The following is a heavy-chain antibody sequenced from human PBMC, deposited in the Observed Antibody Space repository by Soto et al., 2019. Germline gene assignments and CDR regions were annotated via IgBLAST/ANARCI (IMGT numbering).Heavy chain of an antibody. J-gene: IGHJ4*02. Sequence: ASVKVSCKASGYTFTSYGISWVRQAPGQGLEWMGWISAYNGNTNYAQKLQGRVTMTTDTSTSTAYMELRSLRSDDTAVYYCARAGDYYDSSGYYPHPFDYWGQGTLVTVSS. CDR1: GYTFTSYG. CDR3: ARAGDYYDSSGYYPHPFDY. CDR2: ISAYNGNT. V-gene: IGHV1-18*01. D-gene: IGHD3-22*01.